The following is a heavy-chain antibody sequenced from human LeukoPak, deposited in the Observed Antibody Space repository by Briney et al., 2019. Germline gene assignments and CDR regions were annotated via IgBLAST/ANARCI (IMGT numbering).Heavy chain of an antibody. J-gene: IGHJ4*02. V-gene: IGHV4-34*01. CDR2: INHSGST. Sequence: SETLSLTCAVYGGSFSGYYWSWIRQPPGKGLEWIGEINHSGSTNYNPSLKSRVTISVDTSKNQFSLKLSSVTAADTAVYYCARANNGYLIEYLDYWGQGTLVTVSS. CDR3: ARANNGYLIEYLDY. CDR1: GGSFSGYY. D-gene: IGHD3-22*01.